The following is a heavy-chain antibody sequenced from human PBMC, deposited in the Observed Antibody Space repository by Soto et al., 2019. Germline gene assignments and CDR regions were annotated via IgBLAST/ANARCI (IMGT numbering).Heavy chain of an antibody. CDR1: GFTFSSYG. CDR3: AKVILHCSGGSCYSGAAYYYGMDV. J-gene: IGHJ6*02. D-gene: IGHD2-15*01. Sequence: QVQLVESGGGVVQPGRSLRLSCAASGFTFSSYGMHWVRQAPGKGLEWVAVISYDGSNKYYADSVKGRFTISRDNSKNTLYLQMNSLRAEDTAVYYCAKVILHCSGGSCYSGAAYYYGMDVWGQGTTVTVSS. CDR2: ISYDGSNK. V-gene: IGHV3-30*18.